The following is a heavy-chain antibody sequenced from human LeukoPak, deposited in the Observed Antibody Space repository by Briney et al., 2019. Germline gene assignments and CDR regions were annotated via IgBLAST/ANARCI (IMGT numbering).Heavy chain of an antibody. J-gene: IGHJ4*02. CDR2: ISSSSSYI. V-gene: IGHV3-21*01. Sequence: TGGSLRLSCAASGFTFSSYSMTWVRQAPGKGLEWVSSISSSSSYIYYADSVKGRFTISRDNAKNSLYLQMNSLRAEDTAVYYCARENQIAVAVAFDYWGQGTLVTVSS. D-gene: IGHD6-19*01. CDR1: GFTFSSYS. CDR3: ARENQIAVAVAFDY.